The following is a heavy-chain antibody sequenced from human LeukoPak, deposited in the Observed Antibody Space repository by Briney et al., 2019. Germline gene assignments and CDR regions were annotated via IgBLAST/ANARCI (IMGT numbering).Heavy chain of an antibody. Sequence: SETLSLTCTVSGGSISSYYWSWIRQPPGKGLEWIGYIYYSGSTNYNPSLKSRVTISVDTSKNQFSLKLSSVTAADTAVYYCARETSGMVRGVISSWDEYYFDYWGQGTLVTVSS. CDR3: ARETSGMVRGVISSWDEYYFDY. D-gene: IGHD3-10*01. V-gene: IGHV4-59*01. CDR1: GGSISSYY. J-gene: IGHJ4*02. CDR2: IYYSGST.